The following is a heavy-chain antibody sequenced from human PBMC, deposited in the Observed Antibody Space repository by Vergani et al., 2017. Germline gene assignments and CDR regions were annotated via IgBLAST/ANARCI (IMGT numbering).Heavy chain of an antibody. J-gene: IGHJ6*03. CDR3: AIEVENLERPRYYYYMDV. CDR1: GFTFSSYS. Sequence: EVQLVESGGGLVKPGGSLRLSCAASGFTFSSYSMNWVRQAPGKGLEWVSSISSSSSYIYYADSVKGRFTISRDNAKNSLYLQMNSLRAEDTAVYYCAIEVENLERPRYYYYMDVWGKGTTVTVSS. V-gene: IGHV3-21*01. D-gene: IGHD1-1*01. CDR2: ISSSSSYI.